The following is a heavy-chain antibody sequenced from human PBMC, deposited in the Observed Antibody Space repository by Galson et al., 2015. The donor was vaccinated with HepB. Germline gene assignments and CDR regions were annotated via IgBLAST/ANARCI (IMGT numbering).Heavy chain of an antibody. D-gene: IGHD3-9*01. CDR1: GFTFINAW. CDR3: TTVGPDFDWFLDGFDI. CDR2: IKSKTDGGTT. Sequence: SLRLSCAASGFTFINAWMTWVRQAPGKGLEWVGRIKSKTDGGTTDYAAPVKDRFTISSDDLKNNVYLQMNSLKTEEPAVYFCTTVGPDFDWFLDGFDIWGQGTMVTVSS. J-gene: IGHJ3*02. V-gene: IGHV3-15*01.